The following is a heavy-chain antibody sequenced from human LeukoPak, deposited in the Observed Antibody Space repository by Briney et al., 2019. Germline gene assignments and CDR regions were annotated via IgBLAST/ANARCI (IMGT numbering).Heavy chain of an antibody. CDR3: ARARKRLFGATESDL. CDR2: ISYDGNYK. V-gene: IGHV3-30-3*01. Sequence: PGGSLRLSCAASGVTFNTYAIHWVRQAPGKGLEWVAVISYDGNYKYYADYVKGRFTISRDDSKNTVYLQRNSLRTEDTAFYYCARARKRLFGATESDLWGQGTLVTVSS. CDR1: GVTFNTYA. D-gene: IGHD1-26*01. J-gene: IGHJ4*02.